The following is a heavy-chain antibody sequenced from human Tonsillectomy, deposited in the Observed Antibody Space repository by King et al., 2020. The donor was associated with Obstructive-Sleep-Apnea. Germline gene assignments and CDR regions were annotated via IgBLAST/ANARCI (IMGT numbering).Heavy chain of an antibody. V-gene: IGHV4-4*02. D-gene: IGHD2-2*01. CDR1: GGSISDNNW. J-gene: IGHJ4*02. CDR2: IHHSGRT. CDR3: ARIIPGAGRDY. Sequence: VQLQESGPGLVKPSGTLSLTCTVSGGSISDNNWWNLVRQPPGQGLEWIVEIHHSGRTNYNPSLKSRLTISVDNSKNQISLKLNSLTAADTAVYYCARIIPGAGRDYWDQGTLVTVSS.